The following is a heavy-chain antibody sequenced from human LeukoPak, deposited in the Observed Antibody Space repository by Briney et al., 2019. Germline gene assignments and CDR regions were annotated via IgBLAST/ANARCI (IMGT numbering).Heavy chain of an antibody. CDR3: ARARGGWYVFDY. CDR1: AFTFSGYS. CDR2: ISSSGTYI. Sequence: GGSLRLSCAASAFTFSGYSMTWVRQAPGKGLEWVSSISSSGTYIYYADSVKGRFTISRDNAKNTLYLQMNSLRAEDTAVYYCARARGGWYVFDYWGQGTLVTVSS. D-gene: IGHD6-19*01. V-gene: IGHV3-21*04. J-gene: IGHJ4*02.